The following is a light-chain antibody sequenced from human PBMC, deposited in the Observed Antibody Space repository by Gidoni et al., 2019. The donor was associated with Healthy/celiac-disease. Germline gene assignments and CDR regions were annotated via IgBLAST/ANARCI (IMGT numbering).Light chain of an antibody. J-gene: IGKJ1*01. CDR2: GAS. CDR1: QSVSSSY. Sequence: EIVLTQSPGTLSLSPGERATLSCRACQSVSSSYLAWYQQKPGQAPRLLIYGASSRATGIPDRFSGSGSGTDFTLTISRLEPEDFAVYYCQQYGSSPAFGQXTKVEIK. V-gene: IGKV3-20*01. CDR3: QQYGSSPA.